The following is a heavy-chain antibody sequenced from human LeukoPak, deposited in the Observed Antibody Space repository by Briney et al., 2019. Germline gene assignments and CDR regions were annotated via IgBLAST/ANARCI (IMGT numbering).Heavy chain of an antibody. V-gene: IGHV4-34*01. J-gene: IGHJ6*03. D-gene: IGHD2-21*01. CDR1: SGSFTGYS. Sequence: PSETLSLTCALYSGSFTGYSWNWIRQPPGKGLEWIGEINHSGSANYNPSLESRVTISVDTSKNQFSLNLSSVIAADSAVYYCARGVAGYYFYCYMDVWGKGTTVTVSS. CDR2: INHSGSA. CDR3: ARGVAGYYFYCYMDV.